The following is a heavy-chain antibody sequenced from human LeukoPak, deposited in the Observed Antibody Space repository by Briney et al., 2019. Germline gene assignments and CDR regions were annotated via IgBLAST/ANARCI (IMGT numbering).Heavy chain of an antibody. CDR1: GFPFSSYS. J-gene: IGHJ3*02. V-gene: IGHV3-21*01. D-gene: IGHD3-9*01. CDR2: ISSSGTYV. CDR3: ARASSKQLAGYLPDGFDI. Sequence: GGSLRLSCAASGFPFSSYSMNWVPQAPGKGLEWVSSISSSGTYVYYADSVKGRFTSSRDNAKNSLSLQLNSLRADDTAVYYWARASSKQLAGYLPDGFDIWGQGTMVTVSS.